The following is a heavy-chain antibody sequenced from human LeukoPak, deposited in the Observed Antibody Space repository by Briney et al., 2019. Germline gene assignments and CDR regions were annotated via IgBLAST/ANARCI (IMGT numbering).Heavy chain of an antibody. J-gene: IGHJ4*02. D-gene: IGHD1-1*01. V-gene: IGHV3-64D*06. CDR3: VREGLERRTNFDY. CDR1: EFTFTSHV. Sequence: GGSLRLSCSASEFTFTSHVMHWVRQAPGKGLQYYAGSVKGRFTISRDSSKNTVYLQMNSLTAEDTAVYYCVREGLERRTNFDYWGQGTLVSVSS.